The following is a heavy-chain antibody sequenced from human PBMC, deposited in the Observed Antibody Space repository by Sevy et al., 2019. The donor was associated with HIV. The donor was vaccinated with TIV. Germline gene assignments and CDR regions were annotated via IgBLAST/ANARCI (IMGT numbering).Heavy chain of an antibody. CDR2: ISGSGGRT. D-gene: IGHD3-9*01. J-gene: IGHJ4*02. CDR1: GFTFSSYA. CDR3: AKVLEYYDILTGYSDPYYFDY. V-gene: IGHV3-23*01. Sequence: GGSLRLSCAASGFTFSSYAMSWVRQAPGKGLEWVSAISGSGGRTYYADSVKGRFTISRDNSKNTLYLQMNSLRAEDTAVYYCAKVLEYYDILTGYSDPYYFDYWGQGTLVTVSS.